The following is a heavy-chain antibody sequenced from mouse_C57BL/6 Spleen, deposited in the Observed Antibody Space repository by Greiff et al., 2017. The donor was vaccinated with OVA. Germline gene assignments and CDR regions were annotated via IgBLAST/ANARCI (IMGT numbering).Heavy chain of an antibody. J-gene: IGHJ2*01. CDR1: GFTFSSYG. D-gene: IGHD2-1*01. CDR3: ARRSYGNYLDY. V-gene: IGHV5-6*01. CDR2: ISSGGSYT. Sequence: EVQLQESGGDLVKPGGSLKLSCAASGFTFSSYGMSWVRQTPDKRLEWVATISSGGSYTYYPDSVKGRFTISRDNAKNTLYLQMSSLKSEDTAMYYCARRSYGNYLDYWGQGTTLTVSS.